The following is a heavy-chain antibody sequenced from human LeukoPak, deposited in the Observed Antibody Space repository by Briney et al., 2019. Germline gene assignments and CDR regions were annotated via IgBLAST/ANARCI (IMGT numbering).Heavy chain of an antibody. CDR3: ARHRVAGTSNWFDP. V-gene: IGHV4-38-2*01. J-gene: IGHJ5*02. Sequence: SGTLSLTCAASGYSISSGYYWGWIRQPPGKGLEWIGSIYHSGSTYYNPSLKSRVTISVDTSKNQFSLKLSSVTAADTAVYYCARHRVAGTSNWFDPWGQGTLVTVSS. CDR2: IYHSGST. D-gene: IGHD6-19*01. CDR1: GYSISSGYY.